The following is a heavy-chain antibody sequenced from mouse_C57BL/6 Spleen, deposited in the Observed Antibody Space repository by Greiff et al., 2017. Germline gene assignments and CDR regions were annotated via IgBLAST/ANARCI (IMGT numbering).Heavy chain of an antibody. CDR2: ISDGGSYT. CDR1: GFTFSSYA. CDR3: ARAPLYGSSAMDY. D-gene: IGHD1-1*01. V-gene: IGHV5-4*03. Sequence: EVMLVESGGGLVKPGGSLKLSCAASGFTFSSYAMSWVRQTPEKRLEWVATISDGGSYTYYPDNVKGRFTISRDNAKNNLYLQMSHLKSEDTAMYYCARAPLYGSSAMDYWGQGTSVTVSS. J-gene: IGHJ4*01.